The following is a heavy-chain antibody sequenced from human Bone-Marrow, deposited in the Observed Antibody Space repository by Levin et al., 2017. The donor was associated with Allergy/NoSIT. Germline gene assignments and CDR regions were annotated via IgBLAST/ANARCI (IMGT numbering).Heavy chain of an antibody. Sequence: ETLSLTCAASGFTFNLYWMNWIRQAPWKGLEWVANIEKDGNEMHYVDSVEGRFTISRDNAKNVLYLEMSSLRVEDTALYYCGTDVGIAVADRNYWGQGVLVTVSS. D-gene: IGHD6-19*01. V-gene: IGHV3-7*01. CDR2: IEKDGNEM. J-gene: IGHJ4*02. CDR1: GFTFNLYW. CDR3: GTDVGIAVADRNY.